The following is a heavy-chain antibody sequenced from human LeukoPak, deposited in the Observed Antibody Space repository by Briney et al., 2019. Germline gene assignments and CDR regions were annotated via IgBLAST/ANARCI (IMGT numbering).Heavy chain of an antibody. J-gene: IGHJ4*02. Sequence: WVRQPPGKGLEWIGSIYYTGSTYYNASLKSRVTISVDTSKNQFSLKVSSVTAADTAIYYCARVYGDPTLDYWGQGTLVTVSS. V-gene: IGHV4-39*07. D-gene: IGHD4-17*01. CDR2: IYYTGST. CDR3: ARVYGDPTLDY.